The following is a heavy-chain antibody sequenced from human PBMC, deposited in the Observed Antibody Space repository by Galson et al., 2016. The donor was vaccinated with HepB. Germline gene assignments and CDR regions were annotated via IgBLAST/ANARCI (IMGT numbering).Heavy chain of an antibody. CDR1: GFSISVYS. D-gene: IGHD6-19*01. J-gene: IGHJ3*02. CDR2: IRGSGTGN. Sequence: SLRLSCAASGFSISVYSMNCVRQAPGKGLEWVSAIRGSGTGNSYTDSVKGRFTISRDNSQYTLYLQMNSLRAEDAAVYYCAKSSPVGYTSGWGGSFDIWGRGTMVTVSS. V-gene: IGHV3-23*01. CDR3: AKSSPVGYTSGWGGSFDI.